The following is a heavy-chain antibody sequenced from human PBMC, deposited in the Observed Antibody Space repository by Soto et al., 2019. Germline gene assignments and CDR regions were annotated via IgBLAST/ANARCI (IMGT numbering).Heavy chain of an antibody. D-gene: IGHD3-3*01. J-gene: IGHJ4*02. CDR1: GGSVSSGSYY. CDR2: SYYSGRT. Sequence: QVQLQESGPGLVKPSETLSLTCTVSGGSVSSGSYYWSWIRQPPGKGLEWIGYSYYSGRTNYNPSLKSRVTISVDTSKNQFSLKLSSVTAADTAVYYCARENYDYLRFDYWGQGTLVTVSS. CDR3: ARENYDYLRFDY. V-gene: IGHV4-61*01.